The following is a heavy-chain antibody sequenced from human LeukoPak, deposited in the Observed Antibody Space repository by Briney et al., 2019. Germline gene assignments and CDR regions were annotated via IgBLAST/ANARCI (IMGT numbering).Heavy chain of an antibody. CDR2: ISAYNGNT. Sequence: ASVKVSCNASGYTFTSYGISWVRQAPGQGLEWMGWISAYNGNTNYAQKLPGRVTMTTDTSTSTAYMELRSLRSDDTAVYYCARDTLLWFGEQPDYWGQGTLVTVSS. V-gene: IGHV1-18*04. CDR1: GYTFTSYG. D-gene: IGHD3-10*01. J-gene: IGHJ4*02. CDR3: ARDTLLWFGEQPDY.